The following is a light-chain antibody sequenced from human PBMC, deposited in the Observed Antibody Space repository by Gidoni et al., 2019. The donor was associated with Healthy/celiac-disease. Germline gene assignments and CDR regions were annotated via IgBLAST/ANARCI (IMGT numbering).Light chain of an antibody. J-gene: IGKJ1*01. CDR1: QSVSTN. Sequence: EIVMTKSPATLSVSPGERATFSCRASQSVSTNLAWYQQYPGQAPRLLIYGASTRATGIPARLSGSGSGTEFTLTISSLQSEEFAVYYCQQYNNCPPWTFGQGTKVEIK. V-gene: IGKV3-15*01. CDR2: GAS. CDR3: QQYNNCPPWT.